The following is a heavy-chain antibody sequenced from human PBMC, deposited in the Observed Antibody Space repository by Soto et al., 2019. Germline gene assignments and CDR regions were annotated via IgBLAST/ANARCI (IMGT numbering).Heavy chain of an antibody. CDR2: IIPIFGTA. V-gene: IGHV1-69*13. D-gene: IGHD3-10*01. J-gene: IGHJ4*02. CDR1: GGTFSSYA. Sequence: SVKVSCKASGGTFSSYAISWVRQAPGQGLEWMGGIIPIFGTANYAQKFQGRVTITADESTSTAYMELSSLRSEDTAVYYCARTGDVEMAAFDYWGQGTLVTVSS. CDR3: ARTGDVEMAAFDY.